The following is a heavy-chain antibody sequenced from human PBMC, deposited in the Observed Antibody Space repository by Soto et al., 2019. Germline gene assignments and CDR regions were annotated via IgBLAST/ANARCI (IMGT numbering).Heavy chain of an antibody. J-gene: IGHJ4*02. D-gene: IGHD3-10*01. CDR3: ARVTYGSGSYYKTGPEWDLDY. CDR2: IYYSGST. V-gene: IGHV4-59*04. Sequence: PSESLSITCIVSGGSISSYYWSWIRQPPGKGLEWIGYIYYSGSTYYNPSLKSRVTISVDTSKNQFSLKLSSVTAADTAVYYCARVTYGSGSYYKTGPEWDLDYWGQGTLVTVSS. CDR1: GGSISSYY.